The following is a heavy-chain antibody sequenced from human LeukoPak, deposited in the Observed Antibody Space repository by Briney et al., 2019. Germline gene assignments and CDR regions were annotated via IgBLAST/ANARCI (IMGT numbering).Heavy chain of an antibody. D-gene: IGHD3-22*01. CDR3: ARVMTGGYYNY. Sequence: SETLSLTCTVSGGSISSGSYYWSWIRQPAGKGLEWIGRIYTSGSTNYNPSLKSRVTISLDTSENHFSLKLSSVTAADTAVYYCARVMTGGYYNYWGQGTLVTVSS. CDR2: IYTSGST. CDR1: GGSISSGSYY. J-gene: IGHJ4*02. V-gene: IGHV4-61*02.